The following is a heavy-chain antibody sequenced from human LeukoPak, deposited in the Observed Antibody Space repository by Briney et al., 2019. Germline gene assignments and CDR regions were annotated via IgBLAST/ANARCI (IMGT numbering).Heavy chain of an antibody. D-gene: IGHD3-10*01. V-gene: IGHV3-21*01. CDR3: ATLTSGYGMDV. Sequence: GGSLRLSCAASGFTFSSYSMYWVRQAPGKGLEWVSSISSSSSYIYYADSVKGRFTISRDNAKNSLYLQMNSLRAEDTAVYYCATLTSGYGMDVWGQGTTVTVSS. CDR1: GFTFSSYS. CDR2: ISSSSSYI. J-gene: IGHJ6*02.